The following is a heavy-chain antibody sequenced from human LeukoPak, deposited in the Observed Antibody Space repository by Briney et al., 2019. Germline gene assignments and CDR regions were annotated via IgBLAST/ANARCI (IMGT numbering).Heavy chain of an antibody. Sequence: GGSLRLSCVASGFIFSTYGMHWVRQAPGKGLEWVAVIWYDGSNKYYADSVKGRFTISRDNSKNTLYLQMNSLRAEDTAVYYCARDPAHQGFDYWGQGTLVTVSS. CDR2: IWYDGSNK. J-gene: IGHJ4*02. CDR1: GFIFSTYG. CDR3: ARDPAHQGFDY. V-gene: IGHV3-33*08.